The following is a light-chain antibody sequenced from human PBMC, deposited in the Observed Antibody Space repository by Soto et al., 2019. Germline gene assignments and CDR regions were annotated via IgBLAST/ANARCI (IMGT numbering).Light chain of an antibody. CDR1: QSLNGR. J-gene: IGKJ1*01. CDR2: DVS. CDR3: QQYYYYST. V-gene: IGKV1-5*01. Sequence: DIQMTQSPSTLSSSIGDRVTITCRASQSLNGRLAWYQQRPGHAPNLLIYDVSTLETGVPSRFSGTGSETEFTLTISVLHPDDFATYYCQQYYYYSTFGPGTKVEIK.